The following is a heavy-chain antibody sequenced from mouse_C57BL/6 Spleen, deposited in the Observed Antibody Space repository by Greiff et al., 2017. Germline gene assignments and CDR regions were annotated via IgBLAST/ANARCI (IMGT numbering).Heavy chain of an antibody. V-gene: IGHV5-9*01. Sequence: EVQGVESGGGLVKPGGSLKLSCAASGFTFSSYTMSWVRQTPDKRLEWVATISGGGGNTYYPDSVKGRFTISRDNAKNTLYLQMSSLRSEDTALYYCARHEGGAMDYWGQGTSVTVSS. CDR1: GFTFSSYT. J-gene: IGHJ4*01. CDR2: ISGGGGNT. CDR3: ARHEGGAMDY.